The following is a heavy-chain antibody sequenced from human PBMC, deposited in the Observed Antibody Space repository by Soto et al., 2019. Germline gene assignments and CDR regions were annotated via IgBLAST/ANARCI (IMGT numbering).Heavy chain of an antibody. CDR2: VSRSSSYI. D-gene: IGHD3-10*01. CDR3: ARCMGFDGSGYAFFDS. V-gene: IGHV3-21*01. CDR1: GFTFSGHT. J-gene: IGHJ4*02. Sequence: EVQLVESGGGLVKPGGSLRLSCAASGFTFSGHTINWVRQAPGKGLEWVSSVSRSSSYIYYADSVKGRFTVSRDNAEKSLYLQMNSLRPEDTAIYYCARCMGFDGSGYAFFDSWGQGTLVTVSS.